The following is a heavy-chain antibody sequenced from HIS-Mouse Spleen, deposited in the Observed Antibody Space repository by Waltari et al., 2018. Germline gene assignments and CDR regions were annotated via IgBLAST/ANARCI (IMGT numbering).Heavy chain of an antibody. Sequence: QLQLQESCPGLVKPSETLSLTCTVSGVSLISRRYHLGWIHQPPGKGLEWIGSIEYSGSTYYNPSLKSRVTISVDTSKNQFSLKLSSVTAADTAVYYCAREIPYSSSWYDWYFDLWGRGTLVTVSS. D-gene: IGHD6-13*01. J-gene: IGHJ2*01. V-gene: IGHV4-39*07. CDR3: AREIPYSSSWYDWYFDL. CDR1: GVSLISRRYH. CDR2: IEYSGST.